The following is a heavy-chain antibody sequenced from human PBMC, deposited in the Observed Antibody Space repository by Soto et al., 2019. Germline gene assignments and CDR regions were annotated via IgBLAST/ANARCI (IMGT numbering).Heavy chain of an antibody. CDR3: ARTDTVGYYPP. Sequence: WETRSVRCGVAEDSSIGSDHWAWIRHPPGRSLEWIASIFRTGTTYYTPSLKSRVNISVEASKNQFSMRLSSVTAADSAVYYCARTDTVGYYPPSGQRNLVTVPS. CDR2: IFRTGTT. CDR1: EDSSIGSDH. J-gene: IGHJ5*02. D-gene: IGHD3-3*01. V-gene: IGHV4-38-2*01.